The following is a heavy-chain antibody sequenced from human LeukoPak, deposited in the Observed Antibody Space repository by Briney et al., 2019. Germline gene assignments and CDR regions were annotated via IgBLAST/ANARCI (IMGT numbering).Heavy chain of an antibody. V-gene: IGHV3-7*01. D-gene: IGHD5/OR15-5a*01. CDR2: IKQDGSEK. CDR3: ARVPPTVGSSDI. CDR1: GSTFNSYW. J-gene: IGHJ3*02. Sequence: PGGALRLSCAASGSTFNSYWMNWVRQAPGKGLEWVAKIKQDGSEKYYVDSVKGRFTVSRDNAENSLYLQMNSLRAEDTAIYYCARVPPTVGSSDIWGQGTMVTVSS.